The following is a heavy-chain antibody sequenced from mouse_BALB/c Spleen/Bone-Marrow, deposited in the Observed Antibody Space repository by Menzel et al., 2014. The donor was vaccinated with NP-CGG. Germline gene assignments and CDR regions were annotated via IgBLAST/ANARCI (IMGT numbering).Heavy chain of an antibody. CDR3: ARDRYDEYFDV. V-gene: IGHV5-17*02. CDR2: ISSGSSTI. CDR1: GFTFSSFG. J-gene: IGHJ1*01. Sequence: EVMLVESGGVLVQPGGSRKLSCAASGFTFSSFGMHWVRQAPEKGLEWVAYISSGSSTIYYADTVKGRFTISRDNPKNTLFLQMTRLRSEDTAMYYCARDRYDEYFDVWGAGTTVTVSS. D-gene: IGHD2-14*01.